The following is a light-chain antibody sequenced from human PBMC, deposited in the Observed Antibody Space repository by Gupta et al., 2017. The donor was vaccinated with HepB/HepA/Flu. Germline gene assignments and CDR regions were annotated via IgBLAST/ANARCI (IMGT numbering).Light chain of an antibody. CDR3: QQRSNWPIT. CDR1: QSVSSY. V-gene: IGKV3-11*01. Sequence: EIVLTQSPATLSLSPGERATLSCRASQSVSSYLAWFQQKPSQAPRLLIYDASNSATGIPARFSCSGSGTDFTLTLSSLEPEDFAVYYCQQRSNWPITFGQGTRLEIK. CDR2: DAS. J-gene: IGKJ5*01.